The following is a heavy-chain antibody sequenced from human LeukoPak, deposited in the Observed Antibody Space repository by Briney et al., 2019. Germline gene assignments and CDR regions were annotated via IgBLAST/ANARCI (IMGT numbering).Heavy chain of an antibody. J-gene: IGHJ4*02. CDR2: IYYSGST. Sequence: SETLSLTCSVSGGSVSSGSYYWSWRRQPPGTGLEWVGYIYYSGSTNYNPSLKSRVTISVDTSKNQFSLKLSSVTAADTAVYYCARLVVVAATFDYWGQGTLVTVSS. V-gene: IGHV4-61*01. CDR1: GGSVSSGSYY. CDR3: ARLVVVAATFDY. D-gene: IGHD2-15*01.